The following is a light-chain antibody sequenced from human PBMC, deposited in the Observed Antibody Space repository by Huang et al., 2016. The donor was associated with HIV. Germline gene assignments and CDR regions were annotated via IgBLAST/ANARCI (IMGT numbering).Light chain of an antibody. CDR3: QQRSDWPLT. Sequence: IVLTQSPATLSLSPGERATLSCRASQGVSNYLAWYQHKPGQAPRLLLYDGSNRATGIPPRFSGSGSGTDFTLTISNLEPEDFAVYYCQQRSDWPLTFGGGTTVEIK. V-gene: IGKV3-11*01. CDR2: DGS. J-gene: IGKJ4*01. CDR1: QGVSNY.